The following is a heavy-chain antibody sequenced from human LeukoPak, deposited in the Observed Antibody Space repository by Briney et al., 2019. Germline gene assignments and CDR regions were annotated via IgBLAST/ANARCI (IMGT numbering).Heavy chain of an antibody. CDR1: GGSISGYY. CDR3: ARPSRGYRHYFDY. J-gene: IGHJ4*02. CDR2: INHSGST. V-gene: IGHV4-34*01. D-gene: IGHD5-12*01. Sequence: SETLSLTCTVSGGSISGYYWSWIRRPPGKGLEWIGEINHSGSTNYNPSLKSRVTISVDTSKNQFSLKLSSVTAADTAVYYCARPSRGYRHYFDYWGQGTLVTVSS.